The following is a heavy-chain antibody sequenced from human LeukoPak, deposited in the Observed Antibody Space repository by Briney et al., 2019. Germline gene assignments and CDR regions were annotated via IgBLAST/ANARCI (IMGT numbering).Heavy chain of an antibody. V-gene: IGHV3-74*01. CDR1: GFSFRSCW. CDR2: INGDGSTT. Sequence: GGSLRLSCAVSGFSFRSCWMHWVRQAPGKELVWVSRINGDGSTTNYTDSVRGRFTISRDNAKNTLYLQMNSLRADDSAVYFCASLVGVYYPLVEAFDVWGQGTMVTVSS. CDR3: ASLVGVYYPLVEAFDV. D-gene: IGHD3-10*01. J-gene: IGHJ3*01.